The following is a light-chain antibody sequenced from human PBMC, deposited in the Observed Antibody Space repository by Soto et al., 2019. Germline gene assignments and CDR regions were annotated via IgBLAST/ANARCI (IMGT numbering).Light chain of an antibody. Sequence: QSALTQPASVSGSPGQSITISCTGISSDVGGYKYVSWYQQHPGKAPKLLIYDVSNRPSGASTRFSGSKSGNTASLTISGLQAEDEADYYCSSYTSSSTPVFGGGTKVTVL. CDR3: SSYTSSSTPV. CDR1: SSDVGGYKY. V-gene: IGLV2-14*01. J-gene: IGLJ2*01. CDR2: DVS.